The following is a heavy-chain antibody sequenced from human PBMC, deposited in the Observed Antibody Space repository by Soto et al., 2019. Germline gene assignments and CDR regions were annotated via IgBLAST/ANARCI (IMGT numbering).Heavy chain of an antibody. Sequence: QITLKESGPTLVKPTQTLTLTCTFSGFSLSTDEVGVGWIRQPPGKALEWLALIYWDDDKRYSPSLKSRLTITKDTSKNQVVLTMTNMDPVDTATYYCARGGRGVQVFDYWGQGSLVTVSS. CDR1: GFSLSTDEVG. D-gene: IGHD3-10*01. CDR3: ARGGRGVQVFDY. CDR2: IYWDDDK. J-gene: IGHJ4*02. V-gene: IGHV2-5*02.